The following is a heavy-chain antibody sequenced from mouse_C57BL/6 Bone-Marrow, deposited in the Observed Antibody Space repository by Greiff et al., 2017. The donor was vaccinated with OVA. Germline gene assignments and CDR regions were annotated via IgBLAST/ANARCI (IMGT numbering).Heavy chain of an antibody. V-gene: IGHV2-2*01. CDR1: GFSLTSYG. D-gene: IGHD2-4*01. Sequence: VKLVESGPGLVQPSQSLSITCTVSGFSLTSYGVHWVRQSPGKGLEWLGVIWSGGSTDYNAAFISRLSISKDNSKSQVFFKMNSLQADDTAIYYCARSPLYYDPDYYAMDYWGQGTSVTVSS. CDR3: ARSPLYYDPDYYAMDY. CDR2: IWSGGST. J-gene: IGHJ4*01.